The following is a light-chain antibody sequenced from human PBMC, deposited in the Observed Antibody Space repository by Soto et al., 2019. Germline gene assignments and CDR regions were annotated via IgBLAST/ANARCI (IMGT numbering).Light chain of an antibody. CDR1: SSDVGGYNL. CDR3: CSFAASNTLI. V-gene: IGLV2-23*01. J-gene: IGLJ2*01. CDR2: EDT. Sequence: QSALTQPASVSGSPGQSITISCTGTSSDVGGYNLVSWYQHHPGKAPKFMIYEDTKRPSGVSNRFSASKSGNTASLTISGLQAEDEADYYCCSFAASNTLIFGGGTKVTVL.